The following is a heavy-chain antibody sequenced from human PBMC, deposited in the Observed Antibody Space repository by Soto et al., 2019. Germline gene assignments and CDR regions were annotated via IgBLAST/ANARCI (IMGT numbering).Heavy chain of an antibody. CDR3: ARAEYCDFWIGIDP. J-gene: IGHJ5*02. CDR2: IYHSGST. CDR1: GGSISSGGYS. Sequence: SETLSLTCAVSGGSISSGGYSWSWIRQPPGKGLEWIGYIYHSGSTYYNPSLKSRVTISVDRSKNQFSLKLSSVTAADTAVYYCARAEYCDFWIGIDPWGQGTLVTVSS. D-gene: IGHD3-3*01. V-gene: IGHV4-30-2*01.